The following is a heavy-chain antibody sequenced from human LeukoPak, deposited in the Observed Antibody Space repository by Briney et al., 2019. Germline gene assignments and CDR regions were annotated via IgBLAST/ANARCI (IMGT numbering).Heavy chain of an antibody. CDR3: ARHIAVAGTRGFDY. J-gene: IGHJ4*02. CDR1: GASVSSNNW. D-gene: IGHD6-19*01. CDR2: IYHSGST. Sequence: PSGTLSLTCAVSGASVSSNNWWSWVRQPPGRGLEWIGEIYHSGSTNYNPSLNSRVTISMDMSKNQLSLKVTSVTAADTAMYYCARHIAVAGTRGFDYWGQGTLVTVSS. V-gene: IGHV4-4*02.